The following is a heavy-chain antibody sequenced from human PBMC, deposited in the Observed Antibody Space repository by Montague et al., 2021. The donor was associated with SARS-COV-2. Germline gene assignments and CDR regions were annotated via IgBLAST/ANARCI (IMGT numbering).Heavy chain of an antibody. D-gene: IGHD3-10*01. CDR1: GGSITRNYY. CDR3: ARPLVRGVPKAFDI. CDR2: IYYSGTT. Sequence: SEILSLTCTVSGGSITRNYYWGWIRQPPGKGLEWVGNIYYSGTTFINPSLESRVTISVDASKNQFSLNLTSVTAADTAVYYCARPLVRGVPKAFDIWGQGALVIVSS. J-gene: IGHJ3*02. V-gene: IGHV4-39*01.